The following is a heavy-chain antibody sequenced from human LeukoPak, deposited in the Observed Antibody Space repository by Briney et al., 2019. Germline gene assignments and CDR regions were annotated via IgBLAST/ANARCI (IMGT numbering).Heavy chain of an antibody. Sequence: PGGSLRLSCAASGFTFSSYSMNWVRQAPGKGLEWVSYISSSDTSNTIYYADSVKGRFTISRDNAKNSLYLQMNSLRAEDTAVYYCARGSSSGYLVWYYDLWGRGTLVTVSS. CDR2: ISSSDTSNTI. CDR3: ARGSSSGYLVWYYDL. CDR1: GFTFSSYS. D-gene: IGHD3-22*01. J-gene: IGHJ2*01. V-gene: IGHV3-48*04.